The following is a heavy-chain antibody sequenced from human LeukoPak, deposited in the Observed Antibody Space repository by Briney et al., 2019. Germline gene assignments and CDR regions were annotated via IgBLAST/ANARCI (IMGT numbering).Heavy chain of an antibody. CDR1: GGTFSSYG. CDR2: IIPIFSTA. J-gene: IGHJ4*02. Sequence: ASVKVSCKASGGTFSSYGISWVRQAPGQGLEWMGGIIPIFSTANYAQKFQGRVTITADESTSTAYMELSSLRSEDTAVYYCAREVGCSGGSCSHFDYWGQGTLVTVSS. D-gene: IGHD2-15*01. CDR3: AREVGCSGGSCSHFDY. V-gene: IGHV1-69*13.